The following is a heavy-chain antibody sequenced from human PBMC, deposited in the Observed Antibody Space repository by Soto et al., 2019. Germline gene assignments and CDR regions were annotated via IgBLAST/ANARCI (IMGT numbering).Heavy chain of an antibody. Sequence: PSETLSLTCAVYGGSFSGYYWSWIRQPPGKGLEWIGEINHSGSTNYNPSLKSRVTISVDTSKNQFSLKLSSVTAADTAVYYCARDGYDILTGYPTFYGMDVWGQGTTVTVSS. CDR1: GGSFSGYY. V-gene: IGHV4-34*01. CDR3: ARDGYDILTGYPTFYGMDV. D-gene: IGHD3-9*01. J-gene: IGHJ6*02. CDR2: INHSGST.